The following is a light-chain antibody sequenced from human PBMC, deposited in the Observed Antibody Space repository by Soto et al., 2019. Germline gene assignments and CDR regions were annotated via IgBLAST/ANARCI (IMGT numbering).Light chain of an antibody. CDR3: KQYKDCSQVT. CDR2: EAS. Sequence: EIVMTQSPATLSLSPGERATLSCRASQSISSNVAWYQQKRGQAPRLLIYEASTRATGTPARFSGSGSGTVFSLNISGLQCEDFAVYYCKQYKDCSQVTFGGGTQVEIK. V-gene: IGKV3-15*01. J-gene: IGKJ4*01. CDR1: QSISSN.